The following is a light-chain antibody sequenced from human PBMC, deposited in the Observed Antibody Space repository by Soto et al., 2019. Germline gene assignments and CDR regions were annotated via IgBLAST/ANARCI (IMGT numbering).Light chain of an antibody. J-gene: IGLJ1*01. Sequence: QSALTQTASVSGSPGQSIAISCTGTSSDVGGYNYVSWYQQHPGKAPKLMIYEVSKRPSGVPDRFSGSKSGNTASLTVSGLQAEDDADYYCSSYAGNNNYVFGTGTKVTVL. V-gene: IGLV2-8*01. CDR2: EVS. CDR1: SSDVGGYNY. CDR3: SSYAGNNNYV.